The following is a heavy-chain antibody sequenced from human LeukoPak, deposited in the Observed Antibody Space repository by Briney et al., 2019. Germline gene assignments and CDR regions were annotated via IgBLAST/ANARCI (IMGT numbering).Heavy chain of an antibody. J-gene: IGHJ5*02. CDR1: GFTFSSYA. CDR3: ARAMTTDNWFDP. V-gene: IGHV3-30*04. Sequence: GGSLRLSCAASGFTFSSYAMRWVRQAPGKGLEWVAVISYDGSNKYYADSVEGRFTISRDNSKNTLYLQMNSLRAEDTAVYYCARAMTTDNWFDPWGQGTLVTVSS. CDR2: ISYDGSNK. D-gene: IGHD4-11*01.